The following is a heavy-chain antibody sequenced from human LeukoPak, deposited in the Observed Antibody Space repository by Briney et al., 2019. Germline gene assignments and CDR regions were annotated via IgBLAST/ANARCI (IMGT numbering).Heavy chain of an antibody. CDR1: GFTIGNYW. Sequence: GGSLRLSCAASGFTIGNYWMSWVRQAPGKGPEWVAHINMDGSEKYYVDSVKGRFTISRDNAKNSLYLQMNSLKVEDTAVYYCARDKVTYWGPGTLVTVSS. CDR3: ARDKVTY. J-gene: IGHJ4*02. V-gene: IGHV3-7*01. CDR2: INMDGSEK.